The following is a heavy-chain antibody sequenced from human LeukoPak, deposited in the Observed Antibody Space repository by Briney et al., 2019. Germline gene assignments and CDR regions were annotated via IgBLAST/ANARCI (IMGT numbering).Heavy chain of an antibody. V-gene: IGHV3-23*01. CDR1: GFTFSSYS. Sequence: GGSLRLSCAASGFTFSSYSMSWVRQAPGKGLEWVSAICGSGGSTYYADSVKGRFTIYRDNSKNTLYMQMSSPRAEDAAVYFCAGGGAGGYSYGSFDFWGQGTLVTVSS. J-gene: IGHJ4*02. CDR2: ICGSGGST. CDR3: AGGGAGGYSYGSFDF. D-gene: IGHD5-18*01.